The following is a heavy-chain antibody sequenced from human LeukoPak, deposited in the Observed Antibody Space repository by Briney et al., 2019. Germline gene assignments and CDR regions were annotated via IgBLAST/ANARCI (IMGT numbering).Heavy chain of an antibody. CDR2: IYHSGST. J-gene: IGHJ5*02. V-gene: IGHV4-38-2*01. CDR3: ALVRYFDWLSRTTFDP. CDR1: GYSISSGYY. D-gene: IGHD3-9*01. Sequence: SETLSLTCAVSGYSISSGYYWGWIRQPPGKGLEWIGSIYHSGSTYYNPSLKSRVTISVDTSKNQFSLKLSSATAADTAVYYCALVRYFDWLSRTTFDPWGQGTLVTVSS.